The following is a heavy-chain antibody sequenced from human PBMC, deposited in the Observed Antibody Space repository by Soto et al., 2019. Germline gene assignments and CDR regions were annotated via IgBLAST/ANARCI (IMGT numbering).Heavy chain of an antibody. V-gene: IGHV4-39*01. CDR3: ARHWDDYGATGAFDI. D-gene: IGHD4-17*01. CDR2: IYNSGTT. CDR1: GASISRSSHY. Sequence: QLQLHESAPGLVRPSETLSLTCTVSGASISRSSHYWGWIRQPPGQGLAWIGSIYNSGTTYYNPSLKSRVTIFIDTFKNQFSLRLSSVTAADTAVFYCARHWDDYGATGAFDIWGQGTMVTVSS. J-gene: IGHJ3*02.